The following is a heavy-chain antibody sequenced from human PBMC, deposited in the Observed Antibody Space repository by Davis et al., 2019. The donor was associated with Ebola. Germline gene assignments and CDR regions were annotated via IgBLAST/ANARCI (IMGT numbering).Heavy chain of an antibody. CDR3: ARDILTGYYIFDY. CDR2: IIPIFGTA. Sequence: SVKVSCKASGGTFSSYAISWVRQAPGQGLEWMGGIIPIFGTANYAQKFQGRVTITRDTSASTAYMELSSLRSEDTAVYYCARDILTGYYIFDYWGQGTLVTVSS. CDR1: GGTFSSYA. J-gene: IGHJ4*02. D-gene: IGHD3-9*01. V-gene: IGHV1-69*05.